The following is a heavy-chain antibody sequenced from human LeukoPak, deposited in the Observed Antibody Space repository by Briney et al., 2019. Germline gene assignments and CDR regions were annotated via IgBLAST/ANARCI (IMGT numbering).Heavy chain of an antibody. J-gene: IGHJ4*02. V-gene: IGHV3-23*01. Sequence: PGGSLRLSCAASGFTFSSYAMSWVRQAPGKGLEWVSTVSGGGGTTYYADSVKGRFTISRDNSKNTLYLQMNSLRAEDTAVYYCAKDDGPGFDYWGQGTLVTVSS. CDR1: GFTFSSYA. D-gene: IGHD7-27*01. CDR3: AKDDGPGFDY. CDR2: VSGGGGTT.